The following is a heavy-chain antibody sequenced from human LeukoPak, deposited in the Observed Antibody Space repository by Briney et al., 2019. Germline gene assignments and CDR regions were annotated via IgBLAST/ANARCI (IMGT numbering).Heavy chain of an antibody. CDR1: GYTFTSYD. CDR3: ARDGYGGNSDRLTFFDY. V-gene: IGHV1-8*01. D-gene: IGHD4-23*01. CDR2: MNPNSGNT. J-gene: IGHJ4*02. Sequence: GASVKVSCKASGYTFTSYDINWVRQATGQGLEWMGWMNPNSGNTGYAQKFQGRVTMTRNTSISTAYMELSSLRSEDTAVYYCARDGYGGNSDRLTFFDYWGQGTLVTVSS.